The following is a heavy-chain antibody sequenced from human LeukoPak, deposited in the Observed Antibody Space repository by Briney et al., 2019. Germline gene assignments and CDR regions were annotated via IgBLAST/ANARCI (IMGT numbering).Heavy chain of an antibody. V-gene: IGHV3-64*01. CDR2: ISSNGGST. Sequence: GGSLRLSCAASGFTFSSYAMHWVRQAPGRGLNFVSAISSNGGSTYYANSVKGRFTISRDNSKNTLYLQMNSLRAEDTAVYYCAKEQMVRGVTAGDYWGQGTLVTVSS. CDR3: AKEQMVRGVTAGDY. CDR1: GFTFSSYA. D-gene: IGHD3-10*01. J-gene: IGHJ4*02.